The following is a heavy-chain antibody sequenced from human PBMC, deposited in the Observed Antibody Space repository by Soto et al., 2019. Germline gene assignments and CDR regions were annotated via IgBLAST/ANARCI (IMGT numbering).Heavy chain of an antibody. J-gene: IGHJ4*02. V-gene: IGHV4-34*01. CDR2: INHSGST. Sequence: LTCAVYGGSFSGYYWSWIRQPPGKGLEWIGEINHSGSTNYNPSLKSRVTISVDTSKNQFSLKLSSVTAADTAVYYCAREGDYSSSWYGYWGQGTLVTVSS. CDR1: GGSFSGYY. CDR3: AREGDYSSSWYGY. D-gene: IGHD6-13*01.